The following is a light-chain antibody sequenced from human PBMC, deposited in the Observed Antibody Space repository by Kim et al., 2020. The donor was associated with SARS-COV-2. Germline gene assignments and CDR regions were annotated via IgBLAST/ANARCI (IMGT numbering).Light chain of an antibody. CDR3: NSRDSNDNVV. V-gene: IGLV3-19*01. CDR2: GKN. Sequence: SSELTQDPAVSVALGQTVSITCQGDSLRSYYATWYQQKPGQAPILVIYGKNNRHSGITDRFSGSSSGNTASLTIPGTQAGDEADYYCNSRDSNDNVVFGG. CDR1: SLRSYY. J-gene: IGLJ2*01.